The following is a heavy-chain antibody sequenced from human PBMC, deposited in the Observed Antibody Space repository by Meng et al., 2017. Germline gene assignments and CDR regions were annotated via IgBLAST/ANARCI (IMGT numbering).Heavy chain of an antibody. J-gene: IGHJ4*02. CDR3: ARWSIYCSGGSCYSFDY. CDR2: IYHSGST. Sequence: QVQLPCSGPGPVKPPGTPSLTSAVSVASNSTSNCSSWLRQHPGKGLEWIGQIYHSGSTNYNPSLKSRVTISVAKSKTQFSLKLCSVTAADTAVYYCARWSIYCSGGSCYSFDYWGQGTLVTVSS. D-gene: IGHD2-15*01. CDR1: VASNSTSNC. V-gene: IGHV4-4*03.